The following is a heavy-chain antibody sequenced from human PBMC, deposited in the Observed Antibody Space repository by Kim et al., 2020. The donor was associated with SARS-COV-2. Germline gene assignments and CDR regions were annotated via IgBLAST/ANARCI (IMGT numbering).Heavy chain of an antibody. Sequence: SVKVSCKASGGTFSSYAISWVRQAPGQGLEWMGGIIPIFGTANYAQKFQGRVTITADESTRTAYMELSSLRSEDTAVYYCARDFVFYRELTFGTSVSYYYCGMDVWGQGTKGTVSS. CDR3: ARDFVFYRELTFGTSVSYYYCGMDV. V-gene: IGHV1-69*13. CDR1: GGTFSSYA. D-gene: IGHD3-10*01. J-gene: IGHJ6*02. CDR2: IIPIFGTA.